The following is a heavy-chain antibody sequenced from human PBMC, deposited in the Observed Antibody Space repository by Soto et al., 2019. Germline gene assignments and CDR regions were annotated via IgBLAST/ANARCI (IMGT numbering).Heavy chain of an antibody. Sequence: ASVKVSCEASGYTFTGYYMHWVRQAPGQGLEWMGWINPNSGGTNYAQKFQGWVTMTRDTSISTAYMELSRLRSDDTAVYYCARVSGSYSYNWFDPWGQGTLVTVSS. CDR1: GYTFTGYY. CDR2: INPNSGGT. D-gene: IGHD1-26*01. J-gene: IGHJ5*02. CDR3: ARVSGSYSYNWFDP. V-gene: IGHV1-2*04.